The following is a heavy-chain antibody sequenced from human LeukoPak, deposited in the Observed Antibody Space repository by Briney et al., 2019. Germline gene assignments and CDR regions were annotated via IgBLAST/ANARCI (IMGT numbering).Heavy chain of an antibody. V-gene: IGHV4-61*01. J-gene: IGHJ4*02. CDR2: IYYSGST. CDR3: ARDGGELFDY. D-gene: IGHD3-16*01. CDR1: GGSVSSGSYY. Sequence: SETLSLTCTVSGGSVSSGSYYWSWIRQPPGKRLEWIGYIYYSGSTNYNPSLKSRVTISVDTSKNQFSLKLSSVTAADTAVYYCARDGGELFDYWGQGTLVTVSS.